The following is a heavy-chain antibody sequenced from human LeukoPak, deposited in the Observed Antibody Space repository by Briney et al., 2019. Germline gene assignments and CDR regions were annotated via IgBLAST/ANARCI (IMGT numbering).Heavy chain of an antibody. CDR3: ARLGTVDTAMVYYFDY. CDR1: GGSISSYY. J-gene: IGHJ4*02. CDR2: IYYSGST. Sequence: SETLSLTCTVSGGSISSYYWSWIRQPPGKGLEWIGYIYYSGSTNYNPSLKSRVTISVDTSKNQFSLKLSSETAADTAVYYCARLGTVDTAMVYYFDYWGQGTLVTVSS. D-gene: IGHD5-18*01. V-gene: IGHV4-59*08.